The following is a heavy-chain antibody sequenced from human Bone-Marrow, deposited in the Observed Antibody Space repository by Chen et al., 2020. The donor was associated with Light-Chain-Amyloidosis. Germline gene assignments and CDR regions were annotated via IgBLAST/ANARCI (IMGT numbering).Heavy chain of an antibody. CDR2: INHSGSA. D-gene: IGHD5-12*01. V-gene: IGHV4-34*01. CDR3: ARYEPHFSDSIISGYTA. J-gene: IGHJ5*02. CDR1: NGAFGDDY. Sequence: QVELQQWGAGLLKPSETLSLTCGIHNGAFGDDYWTWIRQPPGKELQWIAEINHSGSANYNSSLKSRTTISVDKSKNQFSLRMISVTAADTAVYYCARYEPHFSDSIISGYTAWGQGTSVTVSS.